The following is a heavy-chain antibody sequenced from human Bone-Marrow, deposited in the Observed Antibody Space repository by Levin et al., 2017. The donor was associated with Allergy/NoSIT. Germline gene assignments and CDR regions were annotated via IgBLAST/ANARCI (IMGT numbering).Heavy chain of an antibody. CDR3: ARDRNSGLDP. V-gene: IGHV4-31*02. J-gene: IGHJ5*02. CDR1: GGSISSVGYC. D-gene: IGHD2-21*01. CDR2: ICYTGNA. Sequence: SETLSLTCNVSGGSISSVGYCWTWIRQHPGKGLEWLGHICYTGNAYYSPSLQSRLTISTDTSKTQFSLKLTSVTVADTAVYFCARDRNSGLDPWGQGILVTVSS.